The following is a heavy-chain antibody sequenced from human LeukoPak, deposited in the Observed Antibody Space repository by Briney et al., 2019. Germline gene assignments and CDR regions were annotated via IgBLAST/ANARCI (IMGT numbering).Heavy chain of an antibody. CDR2: ISSSSSYT. D-gene: IGHD3-9*01. Sequence: GGSLRLSCVASGFTSSDYYMSWIRQAPGKGLEWVSYISSSSSYTNYADSVKGRFTISRDNAKNSLYLQMNSLRAEDTAVYYCARDFPNYDILTGYSYYYYGMDVWGKGTTVTVSS. CDR3: ARDFPNYDILTGYSYYYYGMDV. CDR1: GFTSSDYY. J-gene: IGHJ6*04. V-gene: IGHV3-11*06.